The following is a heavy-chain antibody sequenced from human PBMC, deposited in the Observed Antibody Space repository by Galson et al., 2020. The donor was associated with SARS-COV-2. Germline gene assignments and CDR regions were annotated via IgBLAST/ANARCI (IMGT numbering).Heavy chain of an antibody. CDR1: GFTFSSYS. CDR2: ISSISMTI. Sequence: GGSLRLSCAASGFTFSSYSMNWVRQAPGKGLEWVSYISSISMTIYYADSVKGRFTISRDTAKNSLYLQMNSLRAEDTAVYYCAKYSGWYVDEYYYGMNVWGQGTTVTVSS. D-gene: IGHD6-19*01. V-gene: IGHV3-48*01. J-gene: IGHJ6*02. CDR3: AKYSGWYVDEYYYGMNV.